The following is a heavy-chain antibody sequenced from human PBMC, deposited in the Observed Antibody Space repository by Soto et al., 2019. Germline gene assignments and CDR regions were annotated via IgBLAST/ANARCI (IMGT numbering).Heavy chain of an antibody. CDR2: ISAYTDDP. CDR3: ARVIPGAEAWFDP. D-gene: IGHD2-2*01. J-gene: IGHJ5*02. V-gene: IGHV1-18*01. CDR1: GNTFTNFG. Sequence: ASVKVSCKASGNTFTNFGVTWARQAPGQGLEWMGWISAYTDDPNYAQKFQGRVTMTIDTSTSTAYLDLRSLTSDDTAVYYCARVIPGAEAWFDPWGQGTLVTVSS.